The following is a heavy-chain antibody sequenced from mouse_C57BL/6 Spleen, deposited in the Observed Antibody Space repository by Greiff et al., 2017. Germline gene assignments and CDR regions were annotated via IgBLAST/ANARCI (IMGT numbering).Heavy chain of an antibody. J-gene: IGHJ2*01. CDR3: AREIYLLS. V-gene: IGHV1-82*01. CDR1: GYAFSSSW. CDR2: IYPGDGDT. D-gene: IGHD1-1*01. Sequence: VQLQESGPELVKPGASVKISCKASGYAFSSSWMNWVKQRPGKGLGWIGRIYPGDGDTNYNGKFKGKATLTADKSSSTAYMQLSSLTSEDSAVYFCAREIYLLSWGQGTTLTVSS.